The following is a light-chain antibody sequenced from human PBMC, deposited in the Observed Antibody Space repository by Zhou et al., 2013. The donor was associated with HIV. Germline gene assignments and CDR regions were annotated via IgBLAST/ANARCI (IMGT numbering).Light chain of an antibody. CDR3: QQYGTYPIT. J-gene: IGKJ5*01. CDR1: QSIDSY. CDR2: SAS. Sequence: DIQMTQSPSSLSASVGDRVTISCRASQSIDSYVNWYQQRPGKAPKLLIYSASSLQSGVPSRFSASGSWTDFTFTISSLQHEDIGTYYCQQYGTYPITFGQGTRLEIK. V-gene: IGKV1-33*01.